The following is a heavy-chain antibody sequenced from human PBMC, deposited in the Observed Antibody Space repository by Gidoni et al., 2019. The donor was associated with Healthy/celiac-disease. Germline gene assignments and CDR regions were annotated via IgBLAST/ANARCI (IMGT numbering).Heavy chain of an antibody. Sequence: EVQLVESGGGLVKPGGSLRLSCAASGFTLSSYSMNCVRQAPGKGLEWVSSISSSSSYIYYADSVKGRFTISRDNAKNSLYLQMNSLRAEDTAVYYCAKIAAAGYYYYYMDVWGKGTTVTVSS. CDR1: GFTLSSYS. D-gene: IGHD6-13*01. CDR2: ISSSSSYI. J-gene: IGHJ6*03. CDR3: AKIAAAGYYYYYMDV. V-gene: IGHV3-21*01.